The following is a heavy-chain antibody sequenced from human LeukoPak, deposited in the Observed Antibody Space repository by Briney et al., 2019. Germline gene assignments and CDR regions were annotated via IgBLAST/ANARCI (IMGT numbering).Heavy chain of an antibody. V-gene: IGHV3-30*03. CDR3: ARGTGSGWYPY. CDR2: ISYDGSNK. Sequence: GGSLRLSCAASGFTFSSYGMHWVRQAPGKGLEWVAVISYDGSNKYYADSVKGRFTISRDNSKNTLYLQMNSLRAEDTAVYYCARGTGSGWYPYWGQGTLVTVSS. J-gene: IGHJ4*02. CDR1: GFTFSSYG. D-gene: IGHD6-19*01.